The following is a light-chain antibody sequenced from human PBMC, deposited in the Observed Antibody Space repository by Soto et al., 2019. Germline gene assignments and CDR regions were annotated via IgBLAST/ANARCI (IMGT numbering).Light chain of an antibody. CDR3: QQYEASPLT. CDR1: QSLSTYS. J-gene: IGKJ3*01. Sequence: EIVLTQSPGTLSLSPGERATHSCRASQSLSTYSLAWYQQKPGQTPRLLIYAASTRDTDIPDRFNGSGSGTDFALTISRLEPEDFALYYCQQYEASPLTFGPGTKVDVK. CDR2: AAS. V-gene: IGKV3-20*01.